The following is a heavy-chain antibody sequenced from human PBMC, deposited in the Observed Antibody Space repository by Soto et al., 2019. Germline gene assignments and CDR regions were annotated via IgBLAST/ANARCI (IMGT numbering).Heavy chain of an antibody. V-gene: IGHV1-69*12. J-gene: IGHJ6*02. Sequence: QVQLEQSGAEVKQPGSSVKVSCKASGGTFRTSAISWVRQAPGQGLEWMGGIMPIFRTPDYAQKFQGRVIITADEFTGTAYMELSGLRSDDTAVYYCARDKDRPQLGGNYYYILDVWGQGTTITVSS. CDR2: IMPIFRTP. D-gene: IGHD3-3*02. CDR3: ARDKDRPQLGGNYYYILDV. CDR1: GGTFRTSA.